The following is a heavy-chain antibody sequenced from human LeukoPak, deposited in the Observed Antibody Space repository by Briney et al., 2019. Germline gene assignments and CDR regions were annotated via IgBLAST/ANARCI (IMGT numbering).Heavy chain of an antibody. CDR2: MNPNSGNT. Sequence: ASVKVSCKASGYTFTSYDINWVRQATGQGLEWMGWMNPNSGNTGYAQKFQGRVTMTRNTSISTAYMELSSLRSEDTAVYYCARGPSSSWHDYYYGMDVWGQGTTVTVSS. J-gene: IGHJ6*02. V-gene: IGHV1-8*01. CDR3: ARGPSSSWHDYYYGMDV. CDR1: GYTFTSYD. D-gene: IGHD6-13*01.